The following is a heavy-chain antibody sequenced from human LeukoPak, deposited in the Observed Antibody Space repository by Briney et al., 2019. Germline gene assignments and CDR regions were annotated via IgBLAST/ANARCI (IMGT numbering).Heavy chain of an antibody. CDR1: GFTFNNYW. CDR2: KKQDGSEK. J-gene: IGHJ4*02. CDR3: ARDRTRTSY. D-gene: IGHD1-14*01. Sequence: HPGGSLRLSCAASGFTFNNYWMTWVRQAPGKGLEWVANKKQDGSEKYYVDSVKGRFTISRDNAKNSLYLQMNSLRADDTAVYYCARDRTRTSYWGQGTLVTVSS. V-gene: IGHV3-7*01.